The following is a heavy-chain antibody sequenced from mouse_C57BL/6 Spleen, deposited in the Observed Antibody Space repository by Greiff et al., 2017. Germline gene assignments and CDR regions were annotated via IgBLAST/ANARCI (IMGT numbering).Heavy chain of an antibody. Sequence: EVKVEESGGGLVKPGGSLKLSCAASGFTFSSYAMSWVRQTPEKRLEWVATISDGGSYTYYPDNVKGRFTISRDNAKNNLYLQMSHLKSEDTAMYYCAREGLLRYLFDYWGQGTTLTVSS. J-gene: IGHJ2*01. CDR2: ISDGGSYT. CDR1: GFTFSSYA. V-gene: IGHV5-4*01. CDR3: AREGLLRYLFDY. D-gene: IGHD1-1*01.